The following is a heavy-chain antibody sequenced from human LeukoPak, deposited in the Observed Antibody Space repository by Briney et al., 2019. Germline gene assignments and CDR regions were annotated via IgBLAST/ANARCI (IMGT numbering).Heavy chain of an antibody. J-gene: IGHJ4*02. CDR2: ISISGTKT. CDR1: EFDFSTHA. D-gene: IGHD4-17*01. V-gene: IGHV3-23*01. Sequence: GGSLRLSCAASEFDFSTHAMTWVRQATGKGLEWVSAISISGTKTYYADSVKGRFTISRDNSKNTLYLQMYSLRAEDTAVYYCANEIRPNDYWGQGTLLTVSS. CDR3: ANEIRPNDY.